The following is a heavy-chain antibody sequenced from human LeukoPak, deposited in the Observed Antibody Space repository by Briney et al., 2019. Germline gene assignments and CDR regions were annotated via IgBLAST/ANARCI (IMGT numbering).Heavy chain of an antibody. CDR2: IYYSGST. J-gene: IGHJ4*02. CDR1: GASISSSSNY. Sequence: SETLSLTCSVPGASISSSSNYGGWIRQPPGKGLEWLGSIYYSGSTYYNPSLRSRVTISVDTSKNQFSLKLTSVTAADTAVYYCAFICTSGSCYSVDYWGQGTLVTVSS. CDR3: AFICTSGSCYSVDY. V-gene: IGHV4-39*01. D-gene: IGHD2-15*01.